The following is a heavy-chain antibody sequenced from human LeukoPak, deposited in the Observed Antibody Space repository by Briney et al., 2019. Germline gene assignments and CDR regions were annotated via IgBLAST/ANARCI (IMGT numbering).Heavy chain of an antibody. V-gene: IGHV4-34*01. CDR2: INHRGNT. D-gene: IGHD2-15*01. Sequence: PSETLSLTCAVYGGSFSGYYWSWVRQPPGKGLEWIGEINHRGNTNYNPSLKSRVIVSVDMSKNQFALKVSSVTAADTAVYYCARGPTDCTGSSCYVFDIWGRGTMVTVSS. J-gene: IGHJ3*02. CDR1: GGSFSGYY. CDR3: ARGPTDCTGSSCYVFDI.